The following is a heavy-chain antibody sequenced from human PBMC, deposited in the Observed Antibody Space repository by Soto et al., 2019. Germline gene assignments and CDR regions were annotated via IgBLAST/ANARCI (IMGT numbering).Heavy chain of an antibody. CDR3: VLSSGYFDY. CDR2: IYYSGST. CDR1: GCSIGSGGYY. Sequence: SETLSLTCTVSGCSIGSGGYYWSWIRQHPGKGLEWIGYIYYSGSTYYNPSLKSRVTISVDTSKNQFSLKLSSVTAADTAVYYCVLSSGYFDYWGQGTLVTVSS. V-gene: IGHV4-31*03. D-gene: IGHD3-22*01. J-gene: IGHJ4*02.